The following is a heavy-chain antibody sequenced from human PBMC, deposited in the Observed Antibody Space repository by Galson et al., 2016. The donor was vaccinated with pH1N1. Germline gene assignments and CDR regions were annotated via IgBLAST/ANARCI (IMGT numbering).Heavy chain of an antibody. V-gene: IGHV1-69*13. CDR1: GDTFSTYG. CDR3: AREGTVVSYCDY. D-gene: IGHD3-10*01. Sequence: SVKVSCKASGDTFSTYGIAWVRQAPGQGLEWMGRIIPAFGKVDYAQKFQDRVTFSADESTKTAYMELSSLRSEDTAVYFCAREGTVVSYCDYWGQGTLVTVSS. CDR2: IIPAFGKV. J-gene: IGHJ4*02.